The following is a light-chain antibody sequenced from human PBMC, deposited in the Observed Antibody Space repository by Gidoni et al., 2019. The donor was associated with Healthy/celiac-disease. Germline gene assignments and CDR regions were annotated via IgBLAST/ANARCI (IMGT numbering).Light chain of an antibody. CDR2: AAS. J-gene: IGKJ3*01. Sequence: DIQMTKSPSSLSASVGDEVTITCRASQSISSYLNWYQQKPGKAPKLLIYAASSLQSGVPSRFSGSGSGTDFTLIISSLQPEDFATYYCQQSYSTPFTFGPGTKVEIK. CDR3: QQSYSTPFT. CDR1: QSISSY. V-gene: IGKV1-39*01.